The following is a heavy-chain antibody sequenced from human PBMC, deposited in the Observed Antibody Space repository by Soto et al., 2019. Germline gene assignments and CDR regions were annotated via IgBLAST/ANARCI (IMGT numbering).Heavy chain of an antibody. Sequence: GGSLRLSCAASGFTFSSYWMSWVRQAPGKGLEWVANIKQDGSEKDYVDSVKGRCTISRDNAKNSLYLQMNNLRAEDTAVYYCARVYSSSSGRAIDYWGQGTLVTVSS. CDR1: GFTFSSYW. D-gene: IGHD6-6*01. CDR2: IKQDGSEK. J-gene: IGHJ4*02. V-gene: IGHV3-7*01. CDR3: ARVYSSSSGRAIDY.